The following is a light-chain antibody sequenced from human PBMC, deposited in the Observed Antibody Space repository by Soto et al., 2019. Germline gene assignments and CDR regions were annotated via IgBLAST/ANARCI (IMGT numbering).Light chain of an antibody. Sequence: QSVLTQPTSASGTPGQRVTISCSGSSSNIGGNTVNWYQHLPGTAPKLLIHSNYQRPSGVPDRFSGSKSGTSASLAISGLQSEDEADYYCATWDGCLSGVVFGGGTKLIVL. CDR2: SNY. CDR3: ATWDGCLSGVV. CDR1: SSNIGGNT. J-gene: IGLJ3*02. V-gene: IGLV1-44*01.